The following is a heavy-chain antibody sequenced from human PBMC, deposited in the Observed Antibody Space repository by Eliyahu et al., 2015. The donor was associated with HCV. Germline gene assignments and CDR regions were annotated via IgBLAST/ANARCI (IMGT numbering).Heavy chain of an antibody. CDR3: ARERSGSYPTHYDV. CDR1: GFTXSSNY. D-gene: IGHD1-26*01. J-gene: IGHJ6*02. Sequence: EXQLVESGGGLVQPGGSLXLSCXASGFTXSSNYMSWVRQAXGKGLEWVSVIYSGGSTYYADSVKGRFTISRDNSKNTLYLXMNSLRAEDTAVYYCARERSGSYPTHYDVWGQGTTVTVSS. CDR2: IYSGGST. V-gene: IGHV3-66*01.